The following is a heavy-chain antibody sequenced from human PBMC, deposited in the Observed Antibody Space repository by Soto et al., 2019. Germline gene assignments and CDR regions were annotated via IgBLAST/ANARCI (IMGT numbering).Heavy chain of an antibody. V-gene: IGHV4-31*03. Sequence: QVQLQESGPGLVKPSQTLSLTCTVSGGSISSGGYYWSWIRQHPGKGLEWVGYIYNSGRTYYNPALKSRVTISADTSKNQLSLKLTSVTAADTAVYYCARGSGSGSPAAWGQGTLVTVSS. CDR3: ARGSGSGSPAA. CDR2: IYNSGRT. CDR1: GGSISSGGYY. D-gene: IGHD6-19*01. J-gene: IGHJ5*02.